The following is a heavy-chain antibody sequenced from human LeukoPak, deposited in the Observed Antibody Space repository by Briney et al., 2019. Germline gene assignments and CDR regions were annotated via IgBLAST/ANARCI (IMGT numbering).Heavy chain of an antibody. CDR2: INPNSGAT. D-gene: IGHD1-26*01. CDR3: AKIGSSHDFDY. J-gene: IGHJ4*02. Sequence: GASVRVSCKASGYTFTVYFIHWVRQAPGQGLEWMGRINPNSGATDYAQKFQGRVTMTRDTSISTAYMELNSLESDDTAVYYCAKIGSSHDFDYWGQGTLITVSS. CDR1: GYTFTVYF. V-gene: IGHV1-2*06.